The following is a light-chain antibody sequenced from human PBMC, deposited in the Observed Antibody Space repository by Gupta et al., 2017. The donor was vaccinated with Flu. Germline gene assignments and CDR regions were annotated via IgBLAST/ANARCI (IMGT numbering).Light chain of an antibody. CDR1: STDVGAYKY. CDR3: SSYTSSNTLV. V-gene: IGLV2-14*01. Sequence: SIAISCTGTSTDVGAYKYVSWYQQHPGKAPKLLSYDVTNRPSGVSTRFSGSKSGNTASLNISGLQAEDEADYYCSSYTSSNTLVFGGGTKLTVL. J-gene: IGLJ2*01. CDR2: DVT.